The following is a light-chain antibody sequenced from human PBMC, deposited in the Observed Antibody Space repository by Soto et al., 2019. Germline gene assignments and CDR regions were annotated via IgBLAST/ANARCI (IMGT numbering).Light chain of an antibody. V-gene: IGLV2-11*01. CDR2: DVS. CDR3: CSYAGSDSVV. J-gene: IGLJ2*01. Sequence: QSALTQPRSVSGSPGQSVTISCTGTYNDVGGYNYVSWYQQFPDKAPKLMIYDVSKRPSGVPDRFSGSKSGNTASLTISGXXXXDEADYYCCSYAGSDSVVFGGGTKLTVL. CDR1: YNDVGGYNY.